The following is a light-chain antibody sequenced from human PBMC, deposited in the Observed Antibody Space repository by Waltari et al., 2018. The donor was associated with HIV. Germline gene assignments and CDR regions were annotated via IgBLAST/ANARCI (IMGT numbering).Light chain of an antibody. CDR1: QSVNRH. V-gene: IGKV3D-15*01. J-gene: IGKJ2*01. Sequence: EVLLTQSPVTLSVSRGERVTLSCRASQSVNRHLAWYQHKPGQAPRLLIYGASTRATGIPARFSGSGSGTEFSLTISSLQSEDFAVYYCQQYNDWPPYTFGQGTKLEI. CDR3: QQYNDWPPYT. CDR2: GAS.